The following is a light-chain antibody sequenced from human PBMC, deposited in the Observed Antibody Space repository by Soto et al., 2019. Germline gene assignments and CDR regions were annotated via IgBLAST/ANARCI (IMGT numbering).Light chain of an antibody. J-gene: IGKJ1*01. CDR1: QSLLHSNGYNY. Sequence: DIVMTQSPLSLPVTPGEPASISCRSSQSLLHSNGYNYLDWYLQKSGQSPQLLIYLGSTRASGVPDRFNGRGSGTDFTLKIRRVEAEDVGVYYCMQPLHTPWTFGQGTKVEIK. V-gene: IGKV2-28*01. CDR3: MQPLHTPWT. CDR2: LGS.